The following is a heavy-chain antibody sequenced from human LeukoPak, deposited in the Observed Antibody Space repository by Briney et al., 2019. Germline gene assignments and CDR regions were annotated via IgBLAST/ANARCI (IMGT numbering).Heavy chain of an antibody. CDR3: AGDYGSGSYSLYYFDY. CDR2: TYYRSKWYN. D-gene: IGHD3-10*01. V-gene: IGHV6-1*01. J-gene: IGHJ4*02. Sequence: SQTLSLTCAISGDSVSSNSAAWNWIRQSPSRGLEWLGRTYYRSKWYNDYAVSVKSRITINPDTSKNQFSLQLNSVTPEDTAVYYCAGDYGSGSYSLYYFDYRGQGTLVTVSS. CDR1: GDSVSSNSAA.